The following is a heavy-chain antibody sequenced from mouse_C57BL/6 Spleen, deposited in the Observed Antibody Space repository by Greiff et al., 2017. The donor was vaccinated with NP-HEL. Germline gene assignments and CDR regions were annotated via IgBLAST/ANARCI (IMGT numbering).Heavy chain of an antibody. Sequence: QVHVKQPGTELVKPGASVKLSCKASGYTFTSYWMHWVKQRPGQGLEWIGNINPSNGGTNYNEKFKSKATLTVDKSSSTAYMQLSSLTSEDSAVYYCARGGNYPAWFAYWGQGTLVTVSA. V-gene: IGHV1-53*01. CDR1: GYTFTSYW. CDR3: ARGGNYPAWFAY. CDR2: INPSNGGT. J-gene: IGHJ3*01. D-gene: IGHD2-1*01.